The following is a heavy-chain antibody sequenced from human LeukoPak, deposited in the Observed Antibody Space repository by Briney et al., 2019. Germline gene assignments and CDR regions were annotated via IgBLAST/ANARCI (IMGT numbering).Heavy chain of an antibody. CDR1: GFTFSSYA. Sequence: GGSLRLSCAASGFTFSSYAMSWVRQAPGKGLEWVSAISGSGGSTYYADSVKGRFTISRDNSKNTLYLQMNSLRAEDTAVYYCAKDLWCGEYTYYFDYWGQGTLVTVSS. CDR2: ISGSGGST. V-gene: IGHV3-23*01. D-gene: IGHD3-10*01. J-gene: IGHJ4*02. CDR3: AKDLWCGEYTYYFDY.